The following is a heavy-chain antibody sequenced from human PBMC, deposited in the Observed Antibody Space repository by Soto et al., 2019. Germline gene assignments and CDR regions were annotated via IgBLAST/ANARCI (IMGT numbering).Heavy chain of an antibody. V-gene: IGHV4-59*01. CDR2: IYYSGST. Sequence: SETLSLTCTVSGGSISSYYWSWIRQPPGKGLEWIGYIYYSGSTNHNPSLKSRVTISVDTSKNQFSLKVSSVTAADTAVYYCARAPDIAMATVFDYWRQRTLVTVSS. D-gene: IGHD5-18*01. J-gene: IGHJ4*02. CDR1: GGSISSYY. CDR3: ARAPDIAMATVFDY.